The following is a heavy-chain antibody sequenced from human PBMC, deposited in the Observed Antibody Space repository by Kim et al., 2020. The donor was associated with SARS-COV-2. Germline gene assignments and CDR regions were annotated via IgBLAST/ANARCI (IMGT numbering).Heavy chain of an antibody. Sequence: SETLSLTCTVSGGSISSYYWSWIRQPPGKGLEWIGYIYYSGSTNYNPSLKSRVTISVDTSKNQFSLKLSSVTAADTAVYYCARERRYYGLGCYYDAFDI. CDR1: GGSISSYY. V-gene: IGHV4-59*01. J-gene: IGHJ3*02. CDR2: IYYSGST. CDR3: ARERRYYGLGCYYDAFDI. D-gene: IGHD3-10*01.